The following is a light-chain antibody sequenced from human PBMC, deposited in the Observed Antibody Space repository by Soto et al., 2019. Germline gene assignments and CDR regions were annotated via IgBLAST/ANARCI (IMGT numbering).Light chain of an antibody. CDR2: GAS. CDR1: QSVSSSY. J-gene: IGKJ1*01. CDR3: QQYGSSPRT. Sequence: EIGLTQSPGSLFLSPGERATLSCRASQSVSSSYLAWYQQKPGQAPRLLIYGASSRATGIPDRFSGSGSGTDFTLTISRLEPEDFAVYYCQQYGSSPRTLGQGTKVDI. V-gene: IGKV3-20*01.